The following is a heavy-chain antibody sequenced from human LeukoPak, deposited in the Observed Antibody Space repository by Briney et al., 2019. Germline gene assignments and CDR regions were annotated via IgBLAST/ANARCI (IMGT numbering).Heavy chain of an antibody. CDR3: ARLRWFGELLYFDY. CDR2: IYYSGST. V-gene: IGHV4-59*08. CDR1: GGSISSYY. D-gene: IGHD3-10*01. J-gene: IGHJ4*02. Sequence: SETLSLTCTVSGGSISSYYWSWIRQPPGKGLEWIGYIYYSGSTNYNPSLKSRVTISVDTSKNQFSLKLSSVTAADTAVYYCARLRWFGELLYFDYWGQGTLVTVSS.